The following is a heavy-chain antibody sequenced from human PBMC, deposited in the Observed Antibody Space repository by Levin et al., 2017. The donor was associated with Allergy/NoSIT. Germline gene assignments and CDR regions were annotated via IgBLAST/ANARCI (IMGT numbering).Heavy chain of an antibody. CDR1: GFTFSSYG. D-gene: IGHD3-9*01. CDR3: AKDLFDWLLLSYYYMDV. J-gene: IGHJ6*03. CDR2: TSYDGSNK. Sequence: GGSLRLSCAASGFTFSSYGMHWVRQAPGKGLEWVAVTSYDGSNKYYADSVKGRFTISRDNSKNTLYLQINSLRAEDTAVYYCAKDLFDWLLLSYYYMDVWGEGTTVTVSS. V-gene: IGHV3-30*18.